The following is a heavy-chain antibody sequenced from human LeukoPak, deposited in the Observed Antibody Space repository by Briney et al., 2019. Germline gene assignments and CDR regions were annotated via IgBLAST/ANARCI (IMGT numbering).Heavy chain of an antibody. D-gene: IGHD2-2*01. CDR3: ARARVGYCNSSSCYAIPFDY. V-gene: IGHV4-59*01. Sequence: PSETLSLTCTVSPASINGYYWSWIRQPPGKGPEWIGYIYSSGSTKYNPSLKSRVTISVDTSKNQFSLKLSSVAAADTAFYYCARARVGYCNSSSCYAIPFDYWGLGTLVTVSS. CDR2: IYSSGST. CDR1: PASINGYY. J-gene: IGHJ4*02.